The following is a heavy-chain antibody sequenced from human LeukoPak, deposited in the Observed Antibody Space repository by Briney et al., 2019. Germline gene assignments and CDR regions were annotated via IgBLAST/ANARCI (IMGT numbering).Heavy chain of an antibody. CDR3: ARGGCRGNCYSAPLAQ. J-gene: IGHJ4*02. CDR1: GHTFTYYE. D-gene: IGHD2-15*01. CDR2: INLPSGGT. V-gene: IGHV1-46*01. Sequence: ASVKVSCKASGHTFTYYEMHWVRQAAGQGLEWLGIINLPSGGTKNAQKFQGRVTMTRDTSSSTLYMELSSLRFEDTAVYFCARGGCRGNCYSAPLAQWRQETLLTVPT.